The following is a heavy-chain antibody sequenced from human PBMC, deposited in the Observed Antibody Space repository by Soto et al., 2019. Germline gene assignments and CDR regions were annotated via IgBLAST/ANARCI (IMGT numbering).Heavy chain of an antibody. CDR3: VKDESINWYSGHFRH. Sequence: HPVGSLRLSCAASGFSFTDFAMSWVRQPPGKGLEWVSSISGTGGRTHYADSVKGRFAISRDNAKNSLHLQMNSLRAEDTAFYYCVKDESINWYSGHFRHWGQGTQVTVSS. V-gene: IGHV3-9*01. CDR2: ISGTGGRT. J-gene: IGHJ1*01. D-gene: IGHD6-13*01. CDR1: GFSFTDFA.